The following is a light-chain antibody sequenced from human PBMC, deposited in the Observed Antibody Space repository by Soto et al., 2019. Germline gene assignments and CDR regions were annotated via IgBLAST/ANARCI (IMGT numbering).Light chain of an antibody. CDR3: CSSAGGFTWV. CDR1: SSDV. CDR2: YVS. Sequence: QSALTQPRSVSGSPGQSVTISCTGTSSDVVSWYQQHPGKAPKLIIYYVSQRPSGVPDRFSGSKSGNTASLTISGLQAEAEADYSSCSSAGGFTWVFGGGTKLTVL. J-gene: IGLJ3*02. V-gene: IGLV2-11*01.